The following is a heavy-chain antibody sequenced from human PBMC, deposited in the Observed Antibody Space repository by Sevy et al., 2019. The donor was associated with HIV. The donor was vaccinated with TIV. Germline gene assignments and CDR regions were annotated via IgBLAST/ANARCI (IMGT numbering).Heavy chain of an antibody. CDR1: GGSISSYY. CDR2: IYYSGSA. Sequence: SETLSLTCTVSGGSISSYYWSWIRQPPGKGLEWIGYIYYSGSANYNPPLKSRVTISVDTSKNQLSLKLSSVPAADTAVYYCARGSHYYGSGSYYSLIDYYYYGMDVWGQGTTVTVSS. D-gene: IGHD3-10*01. V-gene: IGHV4-59*01. J-gene: IGHJ6*02. CDR3: ARGSHYYGSGSYYSLIDYYYYGMDV.